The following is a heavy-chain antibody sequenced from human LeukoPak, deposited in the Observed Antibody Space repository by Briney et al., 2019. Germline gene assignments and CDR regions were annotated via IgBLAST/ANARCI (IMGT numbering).Heavy chain of an antibody. D-gene: IGHD4-17*01. CDR3: ARDLGDYVGYDAFDI. V-gene: IGHV3-48*03. CDR2: INGSDGKT. CDR1: GFIFSTFE. J-gene: IGHJ3*02. Sequence: GGSLRLSCAASGFIFSTFEMNWVRQAPGGGLEWLSYINGSDGKTCYADSVKGRFTIPRDNANKLLFLHMNSLRAEDTAVYYCARDLGDYVGYDAFDIWGQGTMITVSS.